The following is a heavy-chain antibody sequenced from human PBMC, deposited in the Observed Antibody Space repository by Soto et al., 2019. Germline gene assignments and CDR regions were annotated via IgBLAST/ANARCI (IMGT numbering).Heavy chain of an antibody. J-gene: IGHJ6*02. V-gene: IGHV3-23*01. D-gene: IGHD2-15*01. Sequence: EVQLLESGGGSEQPGGSLRLSCAASGFTFGSYAMSWVRQAPGKGLEWVSSISVGGGNTYYADSVKGRFTISRDNSKNTXYLQVNSLRAEDTAVYYCAKGAGYCSGGSCYSPLDVWGQGTTVTVSS. CDR1: GFTFGSYA. CDR2: ISVGGGNT. CDR3: AKGAGYCSGGSCYSPLDV.